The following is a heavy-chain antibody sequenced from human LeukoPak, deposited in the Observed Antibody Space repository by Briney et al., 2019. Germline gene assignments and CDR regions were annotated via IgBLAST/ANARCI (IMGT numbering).Heavy chain of an antibody. Sequence: PGGSLRLSCAASGFTFSSYWMSWVRQAPGKGLEWVANIKQDGSEKYYVDSVKGRFTISRDNAKNSLYLQMNSLRAEDTAVYYCARVTVRDGYNFPGYWGQGTLVTVSS. J-gene: IGHJ4*02. V-gene: IGHV3-7*01. CDR3: ARVTVRDGYNFPGY. D-gene: IGHD5-24*01. CDR2: IKQDGSEK. CDR1: GFTFSSYW.